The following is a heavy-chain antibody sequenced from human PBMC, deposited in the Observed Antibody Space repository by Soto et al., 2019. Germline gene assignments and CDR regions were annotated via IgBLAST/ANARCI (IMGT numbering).Heavy chain of an antibody. Sequence: QVQLVESGGGVVHPGRSLSLSCAGSGFIFSNYGMHWVRQAPGKGLEWVAFISYDGGETFYADSVKGRFTISRDNSKSTVFLHMNSLKKADTAVYYCAITSVADASFDYWGQVTLVTVAS. CDR3: AITSVADASFDY. J-gene: IGHJ4*02. V-gene: IGHV3-30*03. D-gene: IGHD5-12*01. CDR2: ISYDGGET. CDR1: GFIFSNYG.